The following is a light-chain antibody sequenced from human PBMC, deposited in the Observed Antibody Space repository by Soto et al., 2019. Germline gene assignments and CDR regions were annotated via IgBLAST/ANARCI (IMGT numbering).Light chain of an antibody. CDR2: DVS. V-gene: IGLV2-14*01. CDR3: SSYTSTNSLV. CDR1: SSDVGGYDY. J-gene: IGLJ1*01. Sequence: QSALTQPASVSRSPGQSITISCTGTSSDVGGYDYVSWYQQHPGKAPKLMVYDVSTRPSGVSNRFSGSKSGNTASLTISGLQPEDEAEYYCSSYTSTNSLVFGTGTKVTVL.